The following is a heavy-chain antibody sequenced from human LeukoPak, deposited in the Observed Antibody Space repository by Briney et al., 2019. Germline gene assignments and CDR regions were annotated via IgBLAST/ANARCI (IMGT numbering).Heavy chain of an antibody. CDR1: GGSISSGGYS. J-gene: IGHJ4*02. CDR2: IYHSGST. D-gene: IGHD3-3*01. V-gene: IGHV4-30-2*05. CDR3: ARADFWSGYHFDY. Sequence: SETLSLTCAVSGGSISSGGYSWSWIRQPPGKGLEWIGYIYHSGSTYYNPSLKSRVTISVDTSKNQFSLKLSSVTAADTAVYYCARADFWSGYHFDYWGQGTLVTVSS.